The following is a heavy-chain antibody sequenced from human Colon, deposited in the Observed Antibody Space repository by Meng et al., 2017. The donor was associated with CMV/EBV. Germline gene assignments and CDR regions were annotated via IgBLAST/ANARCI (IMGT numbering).Heavy chain of an antibody. CDR1: GFTFSSHA. CDR3: ARDGAAGLMLPSYWFDE. J-gene: IGHJ4*02. CDR2: VSFNGGNQ. D-gene: IGHD6-13*01. V-gene: IGHV3-30-3*01. Sequence: GESLKISCAASGFTFSSHAMHWVRQAPGKGLEWVAVVSFNGGNQYYADSVKGRFTVSRDFSKNTVYLHMDSLRAEDTATYFCARDGAAGLMLPSYWFDEWGQGTLVTVSS.